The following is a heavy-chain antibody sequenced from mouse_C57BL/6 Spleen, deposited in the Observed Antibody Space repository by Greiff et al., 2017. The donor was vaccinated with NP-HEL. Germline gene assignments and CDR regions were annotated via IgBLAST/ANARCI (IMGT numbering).Heavy chain of an antibody. J-gene: IGHJ1*03. CDR1: GYSFTGYF. CDR3: ARDYGSSYGWYFDV. V-gene: IGHV1-20*01. D-gene: IGHD1-1*01. CDR2: INPYNGDT. Sequence: EVQLQQSGPELVKPGDSVKISCKASGYSFTGYFMNWVMQSHGKSLEWIGRINPYNGDTFYNQKFKGKATLTVDKSSSTAHMELRSLTSEDSAVYYCARDYGSSYGWYFDVWGTGTTVTVSS.